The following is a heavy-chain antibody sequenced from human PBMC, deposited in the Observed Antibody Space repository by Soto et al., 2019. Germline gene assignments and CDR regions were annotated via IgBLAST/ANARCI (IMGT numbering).Heavy chain of an antibody. CDR2: MNPNSGNT. J-gene: IGHJ6*02. Sequence: ASVKVSCKASGYTFTSYDINWVRQATGQGLEWMGWMNPNSGNTGYAQKFQGRVTMTRNTSISTAYMELSSLRSEDTAVYYCATFSHMVERFAYYYYYGMDVWGQGTTVTVSS. CDR1: GYTFTSYD. CDR3: ATFSHMVERFAYYYYYGMDV. D-gene: IGHD3-10*01. V-gene: IGHV1-8*01.